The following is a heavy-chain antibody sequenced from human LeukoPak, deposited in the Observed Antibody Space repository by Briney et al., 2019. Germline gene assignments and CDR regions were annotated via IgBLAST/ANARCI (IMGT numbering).Heavy chain of an antibody. CDR3: ARHGYSSSSAHLDY. CDR1: GGSISSSSYY. D-gene: IGHD6-6*01. CDR2: IYYSGST. V-gene: IGHV4-39*01. J-gene: IGHJ4*02. Sequence: SETLSLTCTVSGGSISSSSYYWGWIRQPPGKGLEWIGSIYYSGSTYYNPSLKSRVTISVDTSKNQFSLKLSSVTAADTAVYYCARHGYSSSSAHLDYWGQGTLVTVSS.